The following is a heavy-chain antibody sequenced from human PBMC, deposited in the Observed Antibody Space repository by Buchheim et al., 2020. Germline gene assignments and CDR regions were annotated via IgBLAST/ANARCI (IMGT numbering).Heavy chain of an antibody. D-gene: IGHD2-2*01. V-gene: IGHV4-39*01. J-gene: IGHJ5*02. Sequence: QLQLQESGPGLVKPSETLSLTCTVSGGSISSSSYYWGWIRQPPGKGLEWIGSIYYSGSTYYHPSLKSRVTISVDTSKNQFSLKLSSVTAADTAVYYCARHVVVPAAIVENWFDPWGQGTL. CDR3: ARHVVVPAAIVENWFDP. CDR2: IYYSGST. CDR1: GGSISSSSYY.